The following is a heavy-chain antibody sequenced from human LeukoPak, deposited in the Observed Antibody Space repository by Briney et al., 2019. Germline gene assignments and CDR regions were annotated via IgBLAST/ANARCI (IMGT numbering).Heavy chain of an antibody. CDR2: ISGSGGGT. Sequence: GGSLGLSCVASGFNFSNYPMSWIRQAPGKGMEWVSAISGSGGGTYYADSVKGRFTISRDNSKNTLFLQMNSLRVEDTAVYYCARTDCSGGSCCFDNWGRGSLVTVSS. CDR3: ARTDCSGGSCCFDN. J-gene: IGHJ4*02. D-gene: IGHD2-15*01. CDR1: GFNFSNYP. V-gene: IGHV3-23*01.